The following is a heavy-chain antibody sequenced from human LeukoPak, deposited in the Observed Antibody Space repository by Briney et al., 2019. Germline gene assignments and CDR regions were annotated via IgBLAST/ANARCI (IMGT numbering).Heavy chain of an antibody. V-gene: IGHV3-30*04. D-gene: IGHD1-1*01. J-gene: IGHJ4*02. CDR2: ISYDGSNK. Sequence: GGSLRLSCAASGFTFSSYAMHWVRQAPGKGLEWVAVISYDGSNKYYADSVKGRFTISRDNAKNSLYLQMNSLRAEDTAVYYCAREARGITGYFDYWGQGTLVTVSS. CDR3: AREARGITGYFDY. CDR1: GFTFSSYA.